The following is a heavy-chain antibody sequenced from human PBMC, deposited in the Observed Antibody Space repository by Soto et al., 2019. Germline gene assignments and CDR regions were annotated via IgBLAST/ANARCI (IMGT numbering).Heavy chain of an antibody. V-gene: IGHV3-30*04. J-gene: IGHJ5*02. CDR3: ARDLHAGTDNVYWCAP. Sequence: QVQLVESGGGVVQPGRSLRLSCVASGFSISRSAMHWVRQAPGKGLEWVAVIADDGSNIGYADSAKGRFTISRDNSKNTVYLEMSSLRGEDTAVYYCARDLHAGTDNVYWCAPVAQGTLFTVSS. CDR2: IADDGSNI. D-gene: IGHD1-1*01. CDR1: GFSISRSA.